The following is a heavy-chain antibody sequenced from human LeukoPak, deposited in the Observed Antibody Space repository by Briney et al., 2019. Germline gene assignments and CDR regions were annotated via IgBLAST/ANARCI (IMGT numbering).Heavy chain of an antibody. D-gene: IGHD6-13*01. Sequence: PGGSLRLSCAASGFTFNSYAMNWVRQAPGKGLEWVSSISSSSSYIYYADSVKGRFTISRDNAKNSLYLQMNSLRAEDTAVYYCAREEQQLATNTWGQGTLVTVSS. CDR1: GFTFNSYA. J-gene: IGHJ5*02. V-gene: IGHV3-21*01. CDR2: ISSSSSYI. CDR3: AREEQQLATNT.